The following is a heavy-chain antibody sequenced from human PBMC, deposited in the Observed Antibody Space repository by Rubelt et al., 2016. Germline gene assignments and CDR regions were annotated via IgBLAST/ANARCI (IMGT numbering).Heavy chain of an antibody. CDR1: GFTFSSYS. J-gene: IGHJ4*02. D-gene: IGHD6-19*01. V-gene: IGHV3-21*01. CDR3: AREVTAVAASEFDY. CDR2: ISSSSSYI. Sequence: EVQLVESGGGLVKPGGSLRLSCAASGFTFSSYSMNWVRPAPGKGLEWVSSISSSSSYIYYADAVKGRFTITRDNAKKSLYLQMNSLRAEDTAVYYWAREVTAVAASEFDYWGQGTLVTVSS.